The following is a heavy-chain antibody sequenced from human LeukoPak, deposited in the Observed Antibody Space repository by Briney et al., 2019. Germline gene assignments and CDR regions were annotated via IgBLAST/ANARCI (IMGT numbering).Heavy chain of an antibody. Sequence: ASVEVSCKASGYTFTNYHINWVRQATGQGLEWMGWMNPNTGSTGYAQKFQNRITLTRNTSINTAYMDLSSLESEDTAFYYCLRGGFPFGNFWGQGTLVTVSS. D-gene: IGHD3-10*01. CDR3: LRGGFPFGNF. V-gene: IGHV1-8*01. CDR2: MNPNTGST. J-gene: IGHJ4*02. CDR1: GYTFTNYH.